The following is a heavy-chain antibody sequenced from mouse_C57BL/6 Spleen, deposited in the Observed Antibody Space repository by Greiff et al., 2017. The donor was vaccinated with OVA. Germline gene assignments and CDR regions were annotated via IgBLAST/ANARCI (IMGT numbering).Heavy chain of an antibody. Sequence: QVQLKQPGAELVMPGASVKLSCKASGYTFTSYWMHWVKQRPGQGLKWIGEIDPSDSYTNYNQKFKGKSTLTVDKSSSTAYMQLSSLTSEDSAVYYCARRGYDYFDYWGQGTTLTVSS. CDR1: GYTFTSYW. V-gene: IGHV1-69*01. J-gene: IGHJ2*01. D-gene: IGHD2-2*01. CDR3: ARRGYDYFDY. CDR2: IDPSDSYT.